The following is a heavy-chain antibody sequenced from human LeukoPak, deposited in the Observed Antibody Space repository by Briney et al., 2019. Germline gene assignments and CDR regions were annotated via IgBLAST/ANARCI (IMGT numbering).Heavy chain of an antibody. J-gene: IGHJ4*02. CDR1: GCTLTELS. CDR3: ATVLDYYGSGSYWDY. V-gene: IGHV1-24*01. Sequence: ASVKVSCKVSGCTLTELSMHWVRQAPGKGLEWMGGFDPEDGETIYAQKFQGRVTMTEDTSTDTAYMELSSLRSEDTAVYYCATVLDYYGSGSYWDYWGQGTLVTVSS. D-gene: IGHD3-10*01. CDR2: FDPEDGET.